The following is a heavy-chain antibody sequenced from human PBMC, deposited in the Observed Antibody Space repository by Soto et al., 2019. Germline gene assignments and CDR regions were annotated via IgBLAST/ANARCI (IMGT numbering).Heavy chain of an antibody. CDR3: ARGSWDDVSGHYYMDV. J-gene: IGHJ6*03. CDR1: GDSVSSNSAA. V-gene: IGHV6-1*01. Sequence: PSQTLSLTCDISGDSVSSNSAAWKWIRQTPSRGLEWLGRTYYRSKWYSNYAISVKSRVTVNPDTFKNQFSLQLNSVTPEDTAVYYCARGSWDDVSGHYYMDVWGKGTTVTVSS. D-gene: IGHD1-1*01. CDR2: TYYRSKWYS.